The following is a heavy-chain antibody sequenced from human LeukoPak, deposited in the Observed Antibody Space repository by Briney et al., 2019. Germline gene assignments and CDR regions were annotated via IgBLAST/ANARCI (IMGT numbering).Heavy chain of an antibody. CDR1: GGSISSSSYY. Sequence: PSETLSLTCTVPGGSISSSSYYWGWIRQPPGKGLEWIGSIYYSGSTYYNPSLKSRVTISVDTSKNQFSLKLSSVTAADTAVYYCARLPKVAELYFDYWGQGTLVTVSS. CDR2: IYYSGST. CDR3: ARLPKVAELYFDY. V-gene: IGHV4-39*01. J-gene: IGHJ4*02. D-gene: IGHD1-1*01.